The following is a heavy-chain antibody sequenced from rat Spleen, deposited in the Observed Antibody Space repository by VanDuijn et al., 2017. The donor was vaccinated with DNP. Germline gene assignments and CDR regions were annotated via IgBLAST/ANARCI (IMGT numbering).Heavy chain of an antibody. D-gene: IGHD4-3*01. CDR2: IRYAGDNK. Sequence: EVQLVESGGGLVQPGRSLKLSCVASGFTFNDFYMAWVRQTPQKGLEWVASIRYAGDNKEYGDSGKGRFTISRDNAKSTLYLQMNSLRSEDMATYYCARWYNSGYYFDYWGQGVMVTVSS. CDR1: GFTFNDFY. CDR3: ARWYNSGYYFDY. V-gene: IGHV5-22*01. J-gene: IGHJ2*01.